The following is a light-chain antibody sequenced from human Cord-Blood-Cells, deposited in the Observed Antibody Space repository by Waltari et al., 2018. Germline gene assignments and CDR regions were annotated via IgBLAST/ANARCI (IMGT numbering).Light chain of an antibody. CDR1: QSVSSN. Sequence: EIVMTQYPATLSVSPGERATLSCRASQSVSSNLAWYQQKPGQAPRILIYGASTRATGIPARFSGSGSGTEFTLTISSLQSEEFAVYYCQQYNNWHLFTFGPGTKVDIK. CDR2: GAS. CDR3: QQYNNWHLFT. V-gene: IGKV3-15*01. J-gene: IGKJ3*01.